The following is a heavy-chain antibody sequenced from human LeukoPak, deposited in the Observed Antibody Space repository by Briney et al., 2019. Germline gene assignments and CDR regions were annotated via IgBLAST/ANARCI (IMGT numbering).Heavy chain of an antibody. D-gene: IGHD4-23*01. V-gene: IGHV3-74*01. Sequence: GGSLRLSCTTSGFAFSSYWMHWVRRAPGEGLLWVSRINSDGNSTIYADSVKGRFTISRDNAKNTLYLQMNSLRAEDTAVYYCARVPPNYGGNPVDYWGQGTLVTVSS. CDR2: INSDGNST. J-gene: IGHJ4*02. CDR3: ARVPPNYGGNPVDY. CDR1: GFAFSSYW.